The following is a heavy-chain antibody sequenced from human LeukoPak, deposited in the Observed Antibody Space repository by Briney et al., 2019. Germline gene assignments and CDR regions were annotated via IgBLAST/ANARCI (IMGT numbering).Heavy chain of an antibody. CDR3: ARGGGGYAYNWFDP. Sequence: ASVKVSCKASGGTFSSYAISWVRQAPGQGLEWMGWINPNSGGTNYAQKFQGRVTMTRDTSISTAYMELSRLRSDDTAVYYCARGGGGYAYNWFDPWGQGTLVTVSS. CDR2: INPNSGGT. V-gene: IGHV1-2*02. J-gene: IGHJ5*02. D-gene: IGHD5-12*01. CDR1: GGTFSSYA.